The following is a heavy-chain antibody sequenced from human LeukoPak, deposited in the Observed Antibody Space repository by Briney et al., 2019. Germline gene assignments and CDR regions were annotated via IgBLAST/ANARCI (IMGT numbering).Heavy chain of an antibody. Sequence: PGGSLRLSCAASGFTFSGYAMSWVRQAPGKGLEWVSAISGSGGSTYYADSVKGRFTISRDNSKNTLYLQMNSLRAEDTAVYYCAREGDFWSGYLNAFDIWGQGTMVTVSS. D-gene: IGHD3-3*01. CDR2: ISGSGGST. CDR3: AREGDFWSGYLNAFDI. J-gene: IGHJ3*02. V-gene: IGHV3-23*01. CDR1: GFTFSGYA.